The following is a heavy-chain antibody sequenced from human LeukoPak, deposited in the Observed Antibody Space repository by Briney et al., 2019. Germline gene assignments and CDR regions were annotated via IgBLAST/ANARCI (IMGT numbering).Heavy chain of an antibody. J-gene: IGHJ4*02. CDR1: GGSISSGDYY. CDR2: IYYSGST. D-gene: IGHD1-26*01. CDR3: ARSPHFRSHNFDY. V-gene: IGHV4-30-4*01. Sequence: SQTLSLTCTVSGGSISSGDYYWSWIRQPPGKGLEWIGYIYYSGSTYYNPSLKSRVTISVDTSKNQFSLKLSSVTAADTAVYYCARSPHFRSHNFDYWGQGTLVTVSS.